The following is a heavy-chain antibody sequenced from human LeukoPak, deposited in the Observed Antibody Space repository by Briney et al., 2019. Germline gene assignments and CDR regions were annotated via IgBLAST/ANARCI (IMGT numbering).Heavy chain of an antibody. J-gene: IGHJ4*02. V-gene: IGHV3-23*01. CDR3: ARGGRFTGGWACDY. CDR1: GFTFSNFA. CDR2: ISGGGGDT. Sequence: PGGSLRLSCAVSGFTFSNFAMTWVRQAPGKGLEWVSTISGGGGDTFYVDSVKGRFTISRDNSKNTLYLQMNSLRAEDTALYYCARGGRFTGGWACDYWGQGTLVTVSS. D-gene: IGHD2-8*02.